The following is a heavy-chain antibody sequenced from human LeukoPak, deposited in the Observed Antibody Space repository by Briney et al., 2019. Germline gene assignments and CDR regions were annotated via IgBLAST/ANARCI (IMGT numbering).Heavy chain of an antibody. CDR1: GGSFSGYY. Sequence: PSETLSLTCAVYGGSFSGYYWSWIRQPPGKGLDWIGEINHSGSTNYNPSLKSRVTISVDTSKNQFSLKLSSVTAADTAVYYCARGQWYGDYGLDYWGQGTLVTVSS. D-gene: IGHD4-17*01. CDR2: INHSGST. J-gene: IGHJ4*02. V-gene: IGHV4-34*01. CDR3: ARGQWYGDYGLDY.